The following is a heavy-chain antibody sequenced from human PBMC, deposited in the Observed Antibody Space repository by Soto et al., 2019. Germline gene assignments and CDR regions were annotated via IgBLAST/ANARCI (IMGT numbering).Heavy chain of an antibody. Sequence: QVQLVQSGAEVKKPGASVKVSCKASGYTFTSYGISWVRQAPGQGLEWMGWISAYNGNTNYAQKFQGRVTMTTDTSTSTGYLEMRSMRSDDTAGYYCARGGKYCTTSVCSFYGMDVWGKGTTVTVSS. D-gene: IGHD2-8*01. CDR3: ARGGKYCTTSVCSFYGMDV. CDR2: ISAYNGNT. V-gene: IGHV1-18*01. J-gene: IGHJ6*04. CDR1: GYTFTSYG.